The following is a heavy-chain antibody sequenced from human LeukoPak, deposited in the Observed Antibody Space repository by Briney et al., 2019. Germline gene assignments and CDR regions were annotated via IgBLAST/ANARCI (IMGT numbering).Heavy chain of an antibody. D-gene: IGHD3-16*02. CDR3: ARGRHYDYVWGSYRYPSPFDY. CDR1: GGSISSYC. V-gene: IGHV4-59*12. J-gene: IGHJ4*02. CDR2: IYYSGST. Sequence: SETLSLTCTVSGGSISSYCWSWIRQPPGKGLEWIGYIYYSGSTNYNPSLKSRVTISVDTSKNQFSLKLSSVTAADTAVYYCARGRHYDYVWGSYRYPSPFDYWGQGTLVTVSS.